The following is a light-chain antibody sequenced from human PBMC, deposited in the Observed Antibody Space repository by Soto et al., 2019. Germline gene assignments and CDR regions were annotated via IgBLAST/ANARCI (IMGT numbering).Light chain of an antibody. CDR2: AAS. Sequence: AIQMTQSPSSLSASVGDRVTITCRASQGIRNGLGWYQQKPGKAPKLLIYAASSLQSGVPSRFSGSGSGTDFPLTISSLQPEDFATYYCLQDYNYPWTFGQGTKVEIK. CDR1: QGIRNG. CDR3: LQDYNYPWT. J-gene: IGKJ1*01. V-gene: IGKV1-6*01.